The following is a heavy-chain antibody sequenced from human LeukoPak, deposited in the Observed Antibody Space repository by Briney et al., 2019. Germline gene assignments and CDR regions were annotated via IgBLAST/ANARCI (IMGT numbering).Heavy chain of an antibody. CDR1: GYTLTEVS. Sequence: ASVKVSCKVSGYTLTEVSMHWVRQAPGKGLEWMGGFDPEDSETIYAQKFQGRVSMTEDTYTDTAYMELSSLRSEDTAVYYCATPYYDSSGYNYWGQGTLVTVSS. J-gene: IGHJ4*02. CDR3: ATPYYDSSGYNY. V-gene: IGHV1-24*01. CDR2: FDPEDSET. D-gene: IGHD3-22*01.